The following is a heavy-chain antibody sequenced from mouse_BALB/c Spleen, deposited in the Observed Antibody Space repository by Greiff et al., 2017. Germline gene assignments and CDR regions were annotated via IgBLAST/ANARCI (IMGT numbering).Heavy chain of an antibody. V-gene: IGHV3-2*02. Sequence: EVQLQQSGPGLVKPSQSLSLTCTVTGYSITSDYAWNWIRQFPGNKLEWMGYISYSGSTSYNPSLKSRISITRDTSKNQFFLQLNSVTTEDTATYYCARGAGGYYPYYYAMDYWGQGTSVTVSS. CDR1: GYSITSDYA. CDR3: ARGAGGYYPYYYAMDY. D-gene: IGHD2-3*01. CDR2: ISYSGST. J-gene: IGHJ4*01.